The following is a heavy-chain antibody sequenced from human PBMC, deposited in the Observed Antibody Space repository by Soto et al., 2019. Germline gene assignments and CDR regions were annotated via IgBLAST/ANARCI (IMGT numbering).Heavy chain of an antibody. V-gene: IGHV4-34*01. J-gene: IGHJ6*03. CDR3: ARGPTYYDFWSGSSSYYYMDV. Sequence: SETLSLTCAVYGGSFSGYYWSWIRQPPGKGLEWIGEINHSGSTNYNPSLKSRVTISVDTSKNQFSLKLSSVTAADTAVYYCARGPTYYDFWSGSSSYYYMDVWGKGTTVTVSS. CDR1: GGSFSGYY. D-gene: IGHD3-3*01. CDR2: INHSGST.